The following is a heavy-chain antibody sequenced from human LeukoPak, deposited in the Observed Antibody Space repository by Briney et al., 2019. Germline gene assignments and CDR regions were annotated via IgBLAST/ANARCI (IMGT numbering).Heavy chain of an antibody. J-gene: IGHJ4*02. CDR3: AGARAGYFDWLLNY. V-gene: IGHV1-18*01. CDR2: ISAYNGNT. Sequence: VASVKVSCKASGYTFTSYGISWVRQAPGQGLEWMGWISAYNGNTNYAQKLQGRVTMTTDTSTSTAYMELRSLRSDDTAVYYCAGARAGYFDWLLNYWGQGTLVTVSS. CDR1: GYTFTSYG. D-gene: IGHD3-9*01.